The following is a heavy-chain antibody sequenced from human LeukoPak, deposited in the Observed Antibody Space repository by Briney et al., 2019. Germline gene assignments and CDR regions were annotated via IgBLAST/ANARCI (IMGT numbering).Heavy chain of an antibody. CDR2: ISGSGGST. Sequence: GGSLRLSCAASGFTFSSYAMSWVRQAPGKGLEWVSAISGSGGSTYYADSVKGRFTISRDNSKNTLYLQMNSLRAEDTAVYYCAKGTNIVVVTATIPIFDYWGQGTLVTVSS. V-gene: IGHV3-23*01. CDR3: AKGTNIVVVTATIPIFDY. CDR1: GFTFSSYA. D-gene: IGHD2-21*02. J-gene: IGHJ4*02.